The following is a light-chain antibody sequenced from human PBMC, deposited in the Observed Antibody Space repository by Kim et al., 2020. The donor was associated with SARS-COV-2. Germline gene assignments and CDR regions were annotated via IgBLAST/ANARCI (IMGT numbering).Light chain of an antibody. CDR2: YDD. CDR3: AAWDDSLNGPV. V-gene: IGLV1-36*01. J-gene: IGLJ2*01. CDR1: SSNIGNNA. Sequence: QSVLTQPPSVSEAPRQRVTISCSGSSSNIGNNAVNWYQQLPGKAPKLLIYYDDLLPSGVSDRFSGSKSGTSASLAISGLQSEDEADYYGAAWDDSLNGPVFGGGTQLTVL.